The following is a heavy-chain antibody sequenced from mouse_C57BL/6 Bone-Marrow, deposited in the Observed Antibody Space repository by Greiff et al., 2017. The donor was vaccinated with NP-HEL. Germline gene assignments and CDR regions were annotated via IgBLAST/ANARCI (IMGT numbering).Heavy chain of an antibody. Sequence: VQLKESGPELVKPGASVKMSCKASGYTFTDYNMHWVKQSHGKSLEWIGYINPNNGGTSYNQKFKGKATLTVNKSSSTAYMELRSLTSEDSAVYYCARSLPSWFAYWGQGTLVTVSA. D-gene: IGHD5-5*01. V-gene: IGHV1-22*01. CDR2: INPNNGGT. J-gene: IGHJ3*01. CDR3: ARSLPSWFAY. CDR1: GYTFTDYN.